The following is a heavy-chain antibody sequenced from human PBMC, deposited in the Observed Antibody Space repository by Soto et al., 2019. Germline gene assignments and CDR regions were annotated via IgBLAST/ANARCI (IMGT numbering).Heavy chain of an antibody. D-gene: IGHD1-1*01. CDR2: MSHSGGT. V-gene: IGHV4-34*01. CDR3: ARVERGTATTVVDACDI. J-gene: IGHJ3*02. CDR1: GGFVSSGSYY. Sequence: QVQLQQWGAGLLKPSETLSLTCAVYGGFVSSGSYYWSWIRQPPGKVLEWIGEMSHSGGTHFNPSLNRLVTISEDTSKKQFSLKMRSVTAADSALYYCARVERGTATTVVDACDIWGPGTMVTVSS.